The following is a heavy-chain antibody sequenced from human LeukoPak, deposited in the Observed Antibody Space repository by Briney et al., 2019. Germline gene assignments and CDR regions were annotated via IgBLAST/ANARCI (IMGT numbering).Heavy chain of an antibody. CDR3: GRKFGMALGWFDP. CDR1: GYTFTGYY. J-gene: IGHJ5*02. CDR2: INPNSGST. Sequence: ASVKVSCKASGYTFTGYYMHWVRQAPGQGLEWMGWINPNSGSTNYAQKFQGRITMTRNTTISTAYMELSTLRSDVTAVDCAGRKFGMALGWFDPWGQGTLVTVSS. V-gene: IGHV1-2*02. D-gene: IGHD3-3*01.